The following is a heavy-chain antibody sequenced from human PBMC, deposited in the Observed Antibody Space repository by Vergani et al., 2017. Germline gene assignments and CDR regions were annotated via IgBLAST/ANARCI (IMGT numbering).Heavy chain of an antibody. V-gene: IGHV4-34*01. CDR3: AREGYCTNGVCFTLFDV. J-gene: IGHJ4*02. Sequence: QEQLQQWGAGLLKPSETLSLTCAIYGGSFNDYWWTWIRQPPGKGLEWIGEIRHDGITHYSPSLKSRVTLSIDTSTHQFSLNLRSVTAADTAVYYCAREGYCTNGVCFTLFDVWGQGALVTVSS. CDR1: GGSFNDYW. CDR2: IRHDGIT. D-gene: IGHD2-8*01.